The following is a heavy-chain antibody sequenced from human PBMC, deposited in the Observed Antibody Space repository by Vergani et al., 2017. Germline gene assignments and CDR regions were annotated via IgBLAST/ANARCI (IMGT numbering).Heavy chain of an antibody. V-gene: IGHV3-21*01. CDR1: GFTFSSYS. CDR2: ISSSSSYI. Sequence: EVQLVESGGGLVKPGGSLRLSCAASGFTFSSYSMNWVRQAPGKGLEWVSSISSSSSYIYYADSVKGRFTISRDNAKNSLYLQMNSLRAEDTAVYYCARVMNGGIYYYDMGVWGKGTTVTVSS. D-gene: IGHD3-16*01. J-gene: IGHJ6*03. CDR3: ARVMNGGIYYYDMGV.